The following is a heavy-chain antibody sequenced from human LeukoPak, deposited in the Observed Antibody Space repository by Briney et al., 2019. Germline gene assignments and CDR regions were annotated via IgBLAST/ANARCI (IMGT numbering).Heavy chain of an antibody. CDR1: GYNFINYA. V-gene: IGHV1-3*01. CDR3: ARVGGYDSSGYYSFDY. D-gene: IGHD3-22*01. CDR2: INAAIGNT. Sequence: GASVKVSCKASGYNFINYALHWVRQAPGQGLEWMGWINAAIGNTKYSQKFQGRVTITRDTSASTAYMELSSLRSEDTAVYYCARVGGYDSSGYYSFDYWGQGTLVTVSS. J-gene: IGHJ4*02.